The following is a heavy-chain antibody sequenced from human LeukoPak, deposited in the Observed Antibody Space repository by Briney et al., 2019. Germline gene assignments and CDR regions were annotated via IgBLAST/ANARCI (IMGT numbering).Heavy chain of an antibody. Sequence: PSETLSLTCTVSDGAIAGYSWSWIRQAPGKGLEWIGYIYYSGDTNYNPSLKSRVTISVDTSKNQFSLKLSSVTAADTAVYYCARVVRGVVYYYYMDVWGKGTTVTVSS. V-gene: IGHV4-59*08. J-gene: IGHJ6*03. CDR1: DGAIAGYS. CDR2: IYYSGDT. CDR3: ARVVRGVVYYYYMDV. D-gene: IGHD3-10*01.